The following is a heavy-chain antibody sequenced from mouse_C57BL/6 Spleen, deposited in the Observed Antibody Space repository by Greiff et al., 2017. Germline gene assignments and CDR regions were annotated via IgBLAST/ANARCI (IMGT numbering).Heavy chain of an antibody. J-gene: IGHJ4*01. Sequence: QVQLQQPGAELVMPGASVKLSCKASGYTFTSYWMHWVKQRPGQGLEWIGEIDPSDSYPNYNQKFKGKSTLTVDKYSSTAYMKLSRQKSEDSEVYYSARGLRRMDDWGQGKSGTVSS. D-gene: IGHD2-2*01. CDR2: IDPSDSYP. V-gene: IGHV1-69*01. CDR1: GYTFTSYW. CDR3: ARGLRRMDD.